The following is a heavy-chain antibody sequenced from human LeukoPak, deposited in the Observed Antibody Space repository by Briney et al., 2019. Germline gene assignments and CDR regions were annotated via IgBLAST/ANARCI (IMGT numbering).Heavy chain of an antibody. CDR1: GGSISGYY. CDR2: IYYSGST. D-gene: IGHD7-27*01. CDR3: ARAWGFFDY. Sequence: ASETLSLTCTVSGGSISGYYWNWIRQPPGKGLEWIGHIYYSGSTNYNPSLESRVTTSVDTSKTQFSLKLSSVTAADTAVYYCARAWGFFDYWGQGTLVTVSS. V-gene: IGHV4-59*01. J-gene: IGHJ4*02.